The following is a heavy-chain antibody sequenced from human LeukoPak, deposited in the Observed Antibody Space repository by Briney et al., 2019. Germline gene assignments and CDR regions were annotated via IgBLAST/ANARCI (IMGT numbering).Heavy chain of an antibody. CDR2: INWNGGNT. V-gene: IGHV3-20*04. J-gene: IGHJ4*02. CDR1: GFTVDDYG. Sequence: GGSLRLSCAASGFTVDDYGMNWVRHAPGKGLEWVSAINWNGGNTDYADSVKGRFTISRDNAKNTLYLQMNSLRAEDTAFYYCVRRDTALVTYYFDYWGQGALVTVSS. CDR3: VRRDTALVTYYFDY. D-gene: IGHD5-18*01.